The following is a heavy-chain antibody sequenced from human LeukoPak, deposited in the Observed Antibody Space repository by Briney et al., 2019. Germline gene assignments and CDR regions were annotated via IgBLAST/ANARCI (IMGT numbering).Heavy chain of an antibody. V-gene: IGHV3-23*01. Sequence: GGSLRLSCAASGLTFSSKAMSWVHQAPGKGLEWVSVISESGDNTYYVESVKGRFTISRDNSKNTLYLQMGSLRAEDMAVYYCARGGDSRVFTHWGQGTLVAVSS. J-gene: IGHJ4*02. CDR1: GLTFSSKA. CDR3: ARGGDSRVFTH. D-gene: IGHD6-13*01. CDR2: ISESGDNT.